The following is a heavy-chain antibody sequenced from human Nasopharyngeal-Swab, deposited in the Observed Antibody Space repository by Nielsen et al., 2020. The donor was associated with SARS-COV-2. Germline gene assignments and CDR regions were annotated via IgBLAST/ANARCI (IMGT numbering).Heavy chain of an antibody. J-gene: IGHJ3*02. D-gene: IGHD1-1*01. CDR1: GFTFSSYW. Sequence: GGSLRLSCAASGFTFSSYWMHWVRQAPGKGLVWVSRTNSDGSSTSYADSVKGRFTISRDNAKNTLYLQMNSLRAEDTAVNYCARSLILQRDAFDIWGQGTMVTVSS. V-gene: IGHV3-74*01. CDR3: ARSLILQRDAFDI. CDR2: TNSDGSST.